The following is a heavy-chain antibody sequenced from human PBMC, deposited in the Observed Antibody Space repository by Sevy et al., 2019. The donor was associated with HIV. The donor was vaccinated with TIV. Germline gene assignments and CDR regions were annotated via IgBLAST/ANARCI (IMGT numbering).Heavy chain of an antibody. Sequence: GGSLRLSCAASGFTFSDYWMSWVRQAPGKGLEWVADIKQDGSERRYVDSVKGRFTISRDNATNSLFLHINSLRAEDTAVYYCASQRGGYERLYYFDYWGQGTLVTVSS. D-gene: IGHD5-12*01. CDR3: ASQRGGYERLYYFDY. CDR1: GFTFSDYW. V-gene: IGHV3-7*01. J-gene: IGHJ4*02. CDR2: IKQDGSER.